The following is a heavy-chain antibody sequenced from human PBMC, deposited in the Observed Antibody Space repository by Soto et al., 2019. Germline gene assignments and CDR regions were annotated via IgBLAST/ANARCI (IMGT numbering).Heavy chain of an antibody. J-gene: IGHJ4*02. Sequence: QVQLVQSGAEVKKPGASVKVSCKASGYTFTSYDINWVRQATGQGLEWMGWMNPNSGNTGYAQKFQGRVTMSMNPSKXTAYMELSSLRSEDTAVYYCARVGGYCSGGSCYPRWGQGTLVTVSS. CDR3: ARVGGYCSGGSCYPR. CDR1: GYTFTSYD. V-gene: IGHV1-8*01. D-gene: IGHD2-15*01. CDR2: MNPNSGNT.